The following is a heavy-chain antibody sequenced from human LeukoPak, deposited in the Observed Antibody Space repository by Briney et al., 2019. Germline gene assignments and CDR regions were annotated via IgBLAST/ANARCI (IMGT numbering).Heavy chain of an antibody. V-gene: IGHV4-59*01. CDR2: IYYSGST. J-gene: IGHJ4*02. CDR1: GGSISSYY. D-gene: IGHD6-6*01. Sequence: PSETLSLTCTVSGGSISSYYWSWIRQPPGKGLEWIGYIYYSGSTNYNPSLKSRVTISVDTSKNQFSLKLSSVTAADTAVYYCARRRLSSSSGNYFDYWGQGTLVTVSS. CDR3: ARRRLSSSSGNYFDY.